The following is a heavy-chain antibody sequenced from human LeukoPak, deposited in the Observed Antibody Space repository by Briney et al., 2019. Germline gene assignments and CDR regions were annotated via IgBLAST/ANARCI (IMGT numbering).Heavy chain of an antibody. CDR3: ATHNYGPQNWLDA. J-gene: IGHJ5*02. CDR1: GGSISTSSYY. Sequence: SETLSLTCTVSGGSISTSSYYWGWIRQPPGKGLEWIGAIYYSGSTYYNPSLKGRVTITLDTSTNLFSLKLNSVTAADTAVYYCATHNYGPQNWLDAWGQGTLVIVSS. V-gene: IGHV4-39*07. CDR2: IYYSGST. D-gene: IGHD5-18*01.